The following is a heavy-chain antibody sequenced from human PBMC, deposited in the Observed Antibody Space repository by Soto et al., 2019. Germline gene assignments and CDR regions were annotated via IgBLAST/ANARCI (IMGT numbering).Heavy chain of an antibody. CDR2: IGESGTPT. V-gene: IGHV3-23*01. J-gene: IGHJ6*02. Sequence: EVQLLESGGGLVQPGGCLRLSCAASGYTFSSYAMKWVRQAPGKGLEWVSLIGESGTPTYYADSVKGRFTISRDNSGNTLFLEMYSLRAEDTAVYYCARYIPGVRYYGMDVWGRGTTVTVSS. CDR3: ARYIPGVRYYGMDV. D-gene: IGHD2-2*01. CDR1: GYTFSSYA.